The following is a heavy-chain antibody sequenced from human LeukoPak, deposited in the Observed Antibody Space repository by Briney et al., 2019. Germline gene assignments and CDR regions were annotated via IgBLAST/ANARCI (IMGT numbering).Heavy chain of an antibody. CDR3: VRDTGSGWDFDY. J-gene: IGHJ4*02. Sequence: GGSLRLSCAASGFXFNAYAIHWVRQAPGKGLEWVSLVKGDGVTTDYANSVKGRFTVSRDNSKNSLYLQMSNLRTEDTALYYCVRDTGSGWDFDYWGQGTLVTVSS. D-gene: IGHD6-19*01. V-gene: IGHV3-43*02. CDR2: VKGDGVTT. CDR1: GFXFNAYA.